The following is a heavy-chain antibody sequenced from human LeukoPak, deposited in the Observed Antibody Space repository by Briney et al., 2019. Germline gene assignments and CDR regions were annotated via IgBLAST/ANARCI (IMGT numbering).Heavy chain of an antibody. CDR2: ISGSGGST. D-gene: IGHD2-2*01. CDR3: TKNIVVVPAASFDY. CDR1: GFTFSSYA. V-gene: IGHV3-23*01. J-gene: IGHJ4*02. Sequence: GGSLRLSCAASGFTFSSYAMSWVRQAPGKGLEWVSAISGSGGSTHYADSVEGRFTISRDNSKNTLYLQMNSLRAEDTAVYYCTKNIVVVPAASFDYWGQGTLVTVSS.